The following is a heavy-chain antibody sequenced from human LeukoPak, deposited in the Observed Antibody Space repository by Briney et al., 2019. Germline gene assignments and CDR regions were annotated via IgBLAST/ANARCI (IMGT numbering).Heavy chain of an antibody. CDR2: ISWNGARI. CDR1: GFTFAEYT. J-gene: IGHJ4*02. D-gene: IGHD6-19*01. Sequence: GGSLRLSCDASGFTFAEYTMHWVRQAPGKGLEWVSLISWNGARIDYGDSVKGRFTISRDNSKNSLYLQMNSLRTEDTALYYCVKDLVAASENVRGWYPMDYWGQGTLVTVSS. V-gene: IGHV3-43*01. CDR3: VKDLVAASENVRGWYPMDY.